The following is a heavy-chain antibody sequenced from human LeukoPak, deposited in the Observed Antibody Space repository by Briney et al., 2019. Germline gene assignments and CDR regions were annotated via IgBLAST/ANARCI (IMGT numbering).Heavy chain of an antibody. CDR3: ARCGGDCYYPFDY. D-gene: IGHD2-21*02. V-gene: IGHV1-69*13. J-gene: IGHJ4*02. CDR1: GGTFSSYA. Sequence: ASVKVSCKASGGTFSSYAISWVRQAPGQGLEWMGGIIPIFGTANYAQKFQGRVTITADESTSTAYMELSSLRSEDTAVYHCARCGGDCYYPFDYWGQGTLVTVSS. CDR2: IIPIFGTA.